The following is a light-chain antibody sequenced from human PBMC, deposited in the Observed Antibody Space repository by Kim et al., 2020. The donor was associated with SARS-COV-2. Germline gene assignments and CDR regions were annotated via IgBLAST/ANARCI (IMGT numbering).Light chain of an antibody. Sequence: GQRVTISGSGSSSNMGNNYVSWYQQLPGTAPKLLIYDNNKRPSGIPDRFSGSKSGTSATLGITGLQTGDEADYYCGTWDSSLSAGVFGTGTKVTVL. CDR2: DNN. V-gene: IGLV1-51*01. CDR3: GTWDSSLSAGV. J-gene: IGLJ1*01. CDR1: SSNMGNNY.